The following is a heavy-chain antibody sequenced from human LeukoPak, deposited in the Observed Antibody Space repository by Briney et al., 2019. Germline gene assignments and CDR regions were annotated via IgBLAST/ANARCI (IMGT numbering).Heavy chain of an antibody. V-gene: IGHV4-30-4*01. Sequence: SETLSLTCTVSGGSISSGDYYWSWIRQPPGKGLEWIGYIYYSGSTYYNPSLKSRVTISVDTSKNQFSLKLSSVTAADTAVYYCARDLGYYYDSSGHYAFDIWGQGTMVTVSS. CDR2: IYYSGST. CDR3: ARDLGYYYDSSGHYAFDI. J-gene: IGHJ3*02. D-gene: IGHD3-22*01. CDR1: GGSISSGDYY.